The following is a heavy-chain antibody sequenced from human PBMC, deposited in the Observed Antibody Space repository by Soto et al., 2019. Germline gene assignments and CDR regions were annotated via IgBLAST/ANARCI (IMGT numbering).Heavy chain of an antibody. J-gene: IGHJ4*02. Sequence: QEQLQQWGAGLLKPSETLSLTCAVYGGSFSGFYWSWIRQAPGKGLEWIGEINHSGITNYNPSLKSRVTMSVDKYKNQCSLNLSSVTASDTAVYFCARGGQGRGRYDFCSGPASPVDNWGQGTLVTVSS. CDR2: INHSGIT. D-gene: IGHD3-3*01. V-gene: IGHV4-34*01. CDR3: ARGGQGRGRYDFCSGPASPVDN. CDR1: GGSFSGFY.